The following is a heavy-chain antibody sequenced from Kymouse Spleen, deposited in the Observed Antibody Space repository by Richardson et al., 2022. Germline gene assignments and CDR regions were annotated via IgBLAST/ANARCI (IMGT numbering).Heavy chain of an antibody. CDR1: GDSVSSNSAA. Sequence: QVQLQQSGPGLVKPSQTLSLTCAISGDSVSSNSAAWNWIRQSPSRGLEWLGRTYYRSKWYNDYAVSVKSRITINPDTSKNQFSLQLNSVTPEDTAVYYCARDRYYYGSGSYYNAFDIWGQGTMVTVSS. J-gene: IGHJ3*02. V-gene: IGHV6-1*01. D-gene: IGHD3-10*01. CDR3: ARDRYYYGSGSYYNAFDI. CDR2: TYYRSKWYN.